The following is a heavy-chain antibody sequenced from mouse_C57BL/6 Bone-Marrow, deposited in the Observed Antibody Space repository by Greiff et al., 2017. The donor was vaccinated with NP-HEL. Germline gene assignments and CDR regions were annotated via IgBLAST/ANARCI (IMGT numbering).Heavy chain of an antibody. CDR1: GFTFSDYY. V-gene: IGHV5-12*01. CDR2: ISNGGGST. J-gene: IGHJ1*03. Sequence: EVQLVESGGGLVQPGGSLKLSCAASGFTFSDYYMYWVRQTPEKRLEWVAYISNGGGSTYYPDTVKGRFTISRDNAKNTLYLQMSRLKSEDTAMYYCARHGDYGSSSLLHFDVWGTGTTVTVSS. D-gene: IGHD1-1*01. CDR3: ARHGDYGSSSLLHFDV.